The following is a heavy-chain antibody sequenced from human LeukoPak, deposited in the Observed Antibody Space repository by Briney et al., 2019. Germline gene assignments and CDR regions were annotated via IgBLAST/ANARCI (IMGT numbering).Heavy chain of an antibody. CDR1: GYTFTSYG. CDR2: ISAYNGNT. J-gene: IGHJ4*02. V-gene: IGHV1-18*01. D-gene: IGHD3-22*01. CDR3: ARAVGYYDSSGYSTGDY. Sequence: GATVKVCCKASGYTFTSYGISWVRQAPGQGLEWMGWISAYNGNTNYAQKLQGRVTMTTDTSTSTAYMELRSLRSDDTAVYYCARAVGYYDSSGYSTGDYWGQGTLVTVSS.